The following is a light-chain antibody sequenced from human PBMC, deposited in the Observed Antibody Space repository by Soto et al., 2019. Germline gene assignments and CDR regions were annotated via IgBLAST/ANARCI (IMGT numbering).Light chain of an antibody. CDR2: GAS. V-gene: IGKV3-15*01. CDR3: QQYNNWPTWT. J-gene: IGKJ1*01. Sequence: EIVMTQSPATLSVSPGERATLSCRASQSVSSNLAWYQQKPGQAPRLLIYGASTRATGIPARFSGSGSGTEFTLTISSLQSEDFAVYYCQQYNNWPTWTFGKGTKV. CDR1: QSVSSN.